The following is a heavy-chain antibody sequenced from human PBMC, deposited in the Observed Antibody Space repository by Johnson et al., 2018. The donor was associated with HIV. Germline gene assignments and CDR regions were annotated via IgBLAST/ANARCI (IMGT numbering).Heavy chain of an antibody. CDR1: GFTFSNYA. J-gene: IGHJ3*02. CDR2: ISSNGGST. Sequence: VQLVESGGGVVQPGRSLRLSCAASGFTFSNYAMHWVRQAPGKGLEYVSAISSNGGSTYYANSVKGRFTISRDNSKNTLYLQMNSLRAEDTAVYYCATGVGIDAFDIWGQGTMVTVSS. CDR3: ATGVGIDAFDI. D-gene: IGHD2-21*01. V-gene: IGHV3-64*01.